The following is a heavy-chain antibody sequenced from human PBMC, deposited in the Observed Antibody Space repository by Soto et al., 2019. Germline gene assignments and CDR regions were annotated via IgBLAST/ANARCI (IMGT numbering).Heavy chain of an antibody. V-gene: IGHV4-4*07. CDR1: GGSISSYY. Sequence: QVQLQESGPGLVKPSETLSLTCTVSGGSISSYYWSWIRQPAGKGLEWIGRIYTSGSTNYNPSLKSRVTMSVDTSQNQFSLKLSSVTAADTAVYYCAREFDYYDSSGYSTAFDIWGQGTMVTVSS. J-gene: IGHJ3*02. CDR3: AREFDYYDSSGYSTAFDI. D-gene: IGHD3-22*01. CDR2: IYTSGST.